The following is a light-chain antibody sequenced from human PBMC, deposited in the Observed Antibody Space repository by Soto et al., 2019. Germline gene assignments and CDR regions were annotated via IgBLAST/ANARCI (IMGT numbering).Light chain of an antibody. CDR3: QNYNSAPPGT. Sequence: DIQMTQSPSSLSASVGGRVTIACRVSQGISNYLAWYQQKPGKVPKLLIYAASTLQSGVPSRFSGSGSGTDFTLTISSLQPADVATYYCQNYNSAPPGTFGQGTKVDIK. CDR1: QGISNY. V-gene: IGKV1-27*01. J-gene: IGKJ1*01. CDR2: AAS.